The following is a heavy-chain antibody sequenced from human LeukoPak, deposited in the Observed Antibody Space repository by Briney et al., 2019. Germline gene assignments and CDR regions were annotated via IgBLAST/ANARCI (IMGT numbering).Heavy chain of an antibody. Sequence: GASVKVSCKASGYTFTAYYMHWVRQAPGQGLEWMGWINPNSGGTNYAQKFQGRVTMTRDTSISTAYMELSRLRSDDTAVYYCARDEGSGSPNFDYWGQGTLVTVSS. J-gene: IGHJ4*02. CDR2: INPNSGGT. D-gene: IGHD3-10*01. V-gene: IGHV1-2*02. CDR1: GYTFTAYY. CDR3: ARDEGSGSPNFDY.